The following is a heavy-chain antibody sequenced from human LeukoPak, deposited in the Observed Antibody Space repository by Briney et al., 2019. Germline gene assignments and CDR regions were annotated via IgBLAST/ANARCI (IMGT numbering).Heavy chain of an antibody. CDR1: GFTFSSYG. J-gene: IGHJ4*02. D-gene: IGHD3-22*01. Sequence: PGGSLRLSCAASGFTFSSYGMSRVRQAPGKGLEWVSAISGSGGSTYYADSVKGRFTISRDNSKNTLYLQMNSLRAEDTAVYYCALMIVVVINYSSFDYWGQGTLVTVSS. CDR3: ALMIVVVINYSSFDY. CDR2: ISGSGGST. V-gene: IGHV3-23*01.